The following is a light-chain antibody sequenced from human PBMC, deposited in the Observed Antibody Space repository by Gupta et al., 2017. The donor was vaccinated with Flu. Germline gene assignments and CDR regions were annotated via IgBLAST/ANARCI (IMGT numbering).Light chain of an antibody. V-gene: IGKV4-1*01. CDR2: WAS. CDR1: QSVLYSSNNKNY. J-gene: IGKJ1*01. CDR3: QQYYSTPQT. Sequence: IVMSQSPHSLAVALGERATINCKSSQSVLYSSNNKNYLAWYQQKPGQPPKLLIYWASTRESGVPDRFSGSGSGTDFTLTISSLQAEDVAAYYCQQYYSTPQTFGQGTKVEIK.